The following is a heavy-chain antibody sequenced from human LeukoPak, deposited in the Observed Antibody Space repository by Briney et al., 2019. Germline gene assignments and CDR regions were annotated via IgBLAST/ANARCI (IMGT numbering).Heavy chain of an antibody. Sequence: SETLSLTCTVSGASISSTTYYWGWIRQPPRKGLEWIASIYYSGSTYYNPSLKSRVTISVDTSKNQFSLKLSSVTAADTAVYYCARRSSANWFDPWGQGTLVTVSS. CDR1: GASISSTTYY. CDR3: ARRSSANWFDP. D-gene: IGHD3-22*01. CDR2: IYYSGST. V-gene: IGHV4-39*01. J-gene: IGHJ5*02.